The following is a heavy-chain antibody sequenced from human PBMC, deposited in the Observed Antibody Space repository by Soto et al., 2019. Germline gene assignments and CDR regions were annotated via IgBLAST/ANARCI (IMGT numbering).Heavy chain of an antibody. Sequence: AAVKLCCKASGGTFSSYAISWVRQAPGQGLEWMGGIIPIFGTANYAQKFQGRVTITADESTSTAYMELSSLRSEDTAVYYCARELYISSSRFPFLCFDYWGHAPLVTVS. CDR2: IIPIFGTA. V-gene: IGHV1-69*13. J-gene: IGHJ4*01. D-gene: IGHD6-6*01. CDR3: ARELYISSSRFPFLCFDY. CDR1: GGTFSSYA.